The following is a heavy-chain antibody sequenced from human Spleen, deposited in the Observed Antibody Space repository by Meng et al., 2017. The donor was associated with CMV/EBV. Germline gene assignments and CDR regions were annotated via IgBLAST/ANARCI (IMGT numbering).Heavy chain of an antibody. CDR2: IYSGGSST. D-gene: IGHD3-3*01. Sequence: GGSLRLSCAASGFTFSSYAMSWVRQAPGKGLEWVSVIYSGGSSTYYADSVKGRFTISRDNSKNTLYLQMNSLRAEDTAVYYCAKSNYDFWSGTDYWGQGTLVTVSS. CDR1: GFTFSSYA. J-gene: IGHJ4*02. CDR3: AKSNYDFWSGTDY. V-gene: IGHV3-23*03.